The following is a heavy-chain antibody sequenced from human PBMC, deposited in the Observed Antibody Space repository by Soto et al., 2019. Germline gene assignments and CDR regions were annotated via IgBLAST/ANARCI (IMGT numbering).Heavy chain of an antibody. V-gene: IGHV3-7*01. J-gene: IGHJ6*03. CDR1: GFTFSGHW. CDR2: IKQHGSET. CDR3: ARDRAFCSGTNCRRGSIYYYYMDV. Sequence: EVHLVESGGGLVQPGGSLRLSCAASGFTFSGHWMSWVRQAPGKGLEWVAHIKQHGSETFYVGSVKGRFTISRDNAKNSLDLQLNSLRAEDTALYYCARDRAFCSGTNCRRGSIYYYYMDVWGNGTTVTLSS. D-gene: IGHD2-2*01.